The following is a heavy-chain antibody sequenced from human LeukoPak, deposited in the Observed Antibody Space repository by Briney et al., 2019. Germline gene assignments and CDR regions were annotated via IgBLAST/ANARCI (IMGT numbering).Heavy chain of an antibody. D-gene: IGHD3-3*01. CDR3: AKGATGYDFWSGYYNWLDP. Sequence: GGSLRLSCAASGFTFTSYYMHWVRQAPGKGLEWVSAISGSGGSTYYADSVKGRFTISRDNSKNTLYLQMNSLRAEDTAVYYCAKGATGYDFWSGYYNWLDPWGQGTLVTVSS. CDR2: ISGSGGST. V-gene: IGHV3-23*01. CDR1: GFTFTSYY. J-gene: IGHJ5*02.